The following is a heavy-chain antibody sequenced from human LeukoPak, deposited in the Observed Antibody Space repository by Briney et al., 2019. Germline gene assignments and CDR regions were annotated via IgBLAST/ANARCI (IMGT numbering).Heavy chain of an antibody. D-gene: IGHD5-12*01. CDR2: LYSDDTT. CDR1: GFIVNSNY. CDR3: ARVYSGGVATITSPYY. Sequence: GGSLRLSCAASGFIVNSNYMNWVRQAPGKGLEWVSVLYSDDTTYYADSVKGRFTISRDNSKNTLYLQINSLRVEDTAVYFCARVYSGGVATITSPYYWGQGILVTVSS. J-gene: IGHJ4*02. V-gene: IGHV3-66*01.